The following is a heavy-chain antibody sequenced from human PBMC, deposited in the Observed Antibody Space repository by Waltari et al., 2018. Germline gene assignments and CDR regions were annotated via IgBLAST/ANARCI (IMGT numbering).Heavy chain of an antibody. CDR1: GLTFRHYA. Sequence: EVQVVESGGGLVQPGGSLRLSCASSGLTFRHYAIRWVRQVPGKGLQWGSGIGDSGRKTYYTESVKGRFTISRDNSKNMVYLQMNSLRDEDTAIYYCAKDKSNSEFYYHGMDVWGRGTTVTVSS. CDR2: IGDSGRKT. CDR3: AKDKSNSEFYYHGMDV. V-gene: IGHV3-23*04. D-gene: IGHD3-10*01. J-gene: IGHJ6*02.